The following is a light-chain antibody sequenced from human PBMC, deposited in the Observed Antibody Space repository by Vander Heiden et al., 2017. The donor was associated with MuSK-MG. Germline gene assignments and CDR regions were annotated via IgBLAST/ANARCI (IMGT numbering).Light chain of an antibody. Sequence: EIVMTQSPGSVSLSPGESATLSCRARQRVSNAFLAWYKQKPGQAPRLLILGALNRATGIPDRFSGSGSGTDFTLTISRLEPEDFAVYWCQQYAYSPDTFGGGTKVEIK. CDR3: QQYAYSPDT. CDR1: QRVSNAF. CDR2: GAL. J-gene: IGKJ4*01. V-gene: IGKV3-20*01.